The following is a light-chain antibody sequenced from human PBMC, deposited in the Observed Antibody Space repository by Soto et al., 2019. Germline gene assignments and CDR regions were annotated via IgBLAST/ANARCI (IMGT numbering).Light chain of an antibody. CDR1: QSVSSIY. Sequence: EIVLTQSPATLSLSPGERATLSCRASQSVSSIYLAWYQQIGGEAPRLLSDRAASRANCITDRFSGSGSGTDSPLTISRLEPVVFAVYCWQQYGGSPPYIFGQGTKLVIK. CDR3: QQYGGSPPYI. V-gene: IGKV3-20*01. CDR2: RAA. J-gene: IGKJ2*01.